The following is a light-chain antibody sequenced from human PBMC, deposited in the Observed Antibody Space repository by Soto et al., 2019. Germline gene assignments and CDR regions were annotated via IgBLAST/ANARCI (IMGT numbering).Light chain of an antibody. J-gene: IGKJ1*01. Sequence: EVVLTQSPATLSSFQGDRVTLSCRASQYINTRLAWYQHRPGQAPRLLIYQTSIRAAGIPARFSASGTGTDFTPTISDVQPEDFAVYYCHQRQSWPRPFGQGANVDVK. CDR3: HQRQSWPRP. CDR2: QTS. CDR1: QYINTR. V-gene: IGKV3-11*01.